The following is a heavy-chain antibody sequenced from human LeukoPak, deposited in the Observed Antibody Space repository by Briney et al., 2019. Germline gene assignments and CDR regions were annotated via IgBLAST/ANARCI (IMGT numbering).Heavy chain of an antibody. CDR3: ARQSSTIFGGRDWFDP. CDR2: IIPILGIA. CDR1: GGTFSSYA. J-gene: IGHJ5*02. Sequence: SVKVSCKASGGTFSSYAISWVRQAPGQGLEWMGRIIPILGIANYAQKFQGRVTITADKSTSTAYMELSSLRSEDTAVYYCARQSSTIFGGRDWFDPWGQGTLVTASS. D-gene: IGHD3-3*01. V-gene: IGHV1-69*04.